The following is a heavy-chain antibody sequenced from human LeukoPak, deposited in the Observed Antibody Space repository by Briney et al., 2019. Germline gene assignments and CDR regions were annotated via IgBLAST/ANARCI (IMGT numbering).Heavy chain of an antibody. D-gene: IGHD3-16*01. J-gene: IGHJ3*02. CDR3: ARDGVGDAFDI. CDR1: GFTFSSYS. CDR2: ISSSSSYI. Sequence: PGGSLRLSCTASGFTFSSYSMNWVRQAPGKGLEWVSSISSSSSYIYYADSVKGRFTISRDNAKNSLYLQMNSLRAEDTAVYYCARDGVGDAFDIWGQGTMVTVSS. V-gene: IGHV3-21*01.